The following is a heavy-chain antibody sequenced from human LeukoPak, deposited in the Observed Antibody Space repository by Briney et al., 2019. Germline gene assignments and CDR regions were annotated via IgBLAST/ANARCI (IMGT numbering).Heavy chain of an antibody. CDR2: VSNSGSGST. J-gene: IGHJ4*02. CDR1: GGSISSYY. D-gene: IGHD1-26*01. CDR3: AKWNGGRYHFAS. V-gene: IGHV4-59*01. Sequence: PSETLSLTCTVPGGSISSYYWSCIRQPPGKGLEWIGYVSNSGSGSTKYNPSLESRVTMSVETSKNQFSLKLSSVTAADTAVYYCAKWNGGRYHFASWGQGTLVTVSS.